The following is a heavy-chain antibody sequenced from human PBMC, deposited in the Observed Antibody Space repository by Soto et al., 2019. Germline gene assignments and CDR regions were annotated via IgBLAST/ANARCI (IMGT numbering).Heavy chain of an antibody. J-gene: IGHJ5*02. Sequence: QVQLVQSGAEVKKPGASVRVSCRTSGYTFTSCAINWVRQAPGQWLEWIAWSNIGNGNAKYSQKFQGRVTVSRDTSASTAYMELSSLGSEDTAVYYCARVRLCGGVCYDHWLDPWGQGTLVTVSS. CDR3: ARVRLCGGVCYDHWLDP. CDR1: GYTFTSCA. V-gene: IGHV1-3*04. D-gene: IGHD2-21*02. CDR2: SNIGNGNA.